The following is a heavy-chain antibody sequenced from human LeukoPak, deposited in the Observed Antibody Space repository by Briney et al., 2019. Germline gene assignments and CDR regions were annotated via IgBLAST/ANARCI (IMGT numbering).Heavy chain of an antibody. CDR1: GFTFSGYA. D-gene: IGHD3-10*01. Sequence: PGGSLRLSCAASGFTFSGYAMSWVRQAPGKGLEWVSAISGSGDGTYYAASVKGRFTISRDNSKNTLFLQMNSLRAEDTAVYYCAKAGVLTLVRGVIVDYWGQGTLVTVSS. J-gene: IGHJ4*02. V-gene: IGHV3-23*01. CDR3: AKAGVLTLVRGVIVDY. CDR2: ISGSGDGT.